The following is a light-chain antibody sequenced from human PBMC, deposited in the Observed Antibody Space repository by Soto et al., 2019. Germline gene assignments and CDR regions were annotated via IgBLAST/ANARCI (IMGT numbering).Light chain of an antibody. J-gene: IGKJ1*01. CDR2: GTS. V-gene: IGKV3-15*01. CDR1: QNSSRS. Sequence: EIVLTQSAFTLSVSPGERATLSCGASQNSSRSLAWYQQKTGQGPSLLIYGTSTRAGGVPARFSGGGYGTEFTPTITSLQSEEFAVYDCHQYNGWPRTFGQGTKVDIK. CDR3: HQYNGWPRT.